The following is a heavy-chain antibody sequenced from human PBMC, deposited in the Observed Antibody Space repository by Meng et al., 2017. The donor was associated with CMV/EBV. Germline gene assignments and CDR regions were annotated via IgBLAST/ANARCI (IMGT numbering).Heavy chain of an antibody. D-gene: IGHD1-26*01. Sequence: ASVKVSCKASGYTFTGYYMHWVRQAPGQGLEWMGWINPNSGGTNYAQKFQGRVTMTRDTSISTAYTELSRLRSDDTAVYYCARAEWELTRDYGMDVWGQGTTVTVSS. CDR1: GYTFTGYY. J-gene: IGHJ6*02. V-gene: IGHV1-2*02. CDR2: INPNSGGT. CDR3: ARAEWELTRDYGMDV.